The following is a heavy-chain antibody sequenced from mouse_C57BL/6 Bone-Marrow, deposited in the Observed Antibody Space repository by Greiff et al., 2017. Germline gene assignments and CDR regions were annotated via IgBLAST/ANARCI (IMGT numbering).Heavy chain of an antibody. V-gene: IGHV1-69*01. CDR2: IDPSDSYT. Sequence: QVQLQQPGAELVMPGASVKLSCKASGYTFTSYWMHWVKQRHGQGLEWIGEIDPSDSYTNYNQKFKGKSTLTLDKSSSSAYMQLSSLTSEDSAVYYCARWGQLDYCGQGTTLTVSS. CDR3: ARWGQLDY. J-gene: IGHJ2*01. CDR1: GYTFTSYW.